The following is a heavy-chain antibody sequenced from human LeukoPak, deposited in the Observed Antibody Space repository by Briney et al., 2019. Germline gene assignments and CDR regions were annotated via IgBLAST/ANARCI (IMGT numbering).Heavy chain of an antibody. CDR3: ARGGYCSSTSCYFGYYYYYGMDV. CDR2: MNPNSGNT. D-gene: IGHD2-2*01. V-gene: IGHV1-8*01. J-gene: IGHJ6*02. CDR1: GYTFTSYD. Sequence: ASVKVSCKASGYTFTSYDINWVRQATGQGLEWMGWMNPNSGNTGYAQKFQGRVTMTRNTSISTAYMELSSLRSEDTAVYYCARGGYCSSTSCYFGYYYYYGMDVWGQGTTVTVSS.